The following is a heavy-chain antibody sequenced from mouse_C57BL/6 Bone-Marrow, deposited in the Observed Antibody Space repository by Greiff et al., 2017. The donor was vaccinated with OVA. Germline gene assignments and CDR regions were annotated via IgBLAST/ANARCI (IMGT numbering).Heavy chain of an antibody. J-gene: IGHJ4*01. CDR2: IWWDDDK. CDR3: ARIAHGSTPSHYYAMDY. CDR1: GFSLSTFGMG. Sequence: QVTLKVCGPGILQPSQTLSLTCSFSGFSLSTFGMGVGWIRQPSGKGLEWLAHIWWDDDKYYNPALKSRLTISKDTSKNQVFLKIANVDTADTATYYCARIAHGSTPSHYYAMDYWGQGTSVTVSS. D-gene: IGHD1-1*01. V-gene: IGHV8-8*01.